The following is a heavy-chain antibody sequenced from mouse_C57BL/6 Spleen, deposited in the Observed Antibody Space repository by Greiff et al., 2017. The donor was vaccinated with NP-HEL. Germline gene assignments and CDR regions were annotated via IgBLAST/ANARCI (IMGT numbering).Heavy chain of an antibody. CDR3: ARSDYSNYYYYAMDY. Sequence: VQLQQSGAELVRPGASVKLSCKASGYTFTDYYINWVKQRPGQGLEWIARIYPGSGNTYYNEKFKGKATLTAEKSSSTAYMQLSSLTSEDSAVYFCARSDYSNYYYYAMDYWGQGTSVTVSS. J-gene: IGHJ4*01. D-gene: IGHD2-5*01. CDR2: IYPGSGNT. V-gene: IGHV1-76*01. CDR1: GYTFTDYY.